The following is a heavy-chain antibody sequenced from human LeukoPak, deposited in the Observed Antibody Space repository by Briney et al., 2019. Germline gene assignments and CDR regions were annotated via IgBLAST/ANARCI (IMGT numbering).Heavy chain of an antibody. Sequence: PGGSLRLSCAASGFTFSSYSMNWVRQAPGKGLEWVSSISSSSSYIYYADSVKGRFTISRDNAKNSLYLQMNSLRAEDTAVYYCARPIRMQPVAPLDYWGQGTLVTVSS. CDR3: ARPIRMQPVAPLDY. CDR2: ISSSSSYI. D-gene: IGHD2-15*01. CDR1: GFTFSSYS. J-gene: IGHJ4*02. V-gene: IGHV3-21*01.